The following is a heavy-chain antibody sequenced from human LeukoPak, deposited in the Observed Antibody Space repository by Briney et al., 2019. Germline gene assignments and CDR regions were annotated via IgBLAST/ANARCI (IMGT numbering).Heavy chain of an antibody. V-gene: IGHV4-38-2*01. CDR1: GYSISSGYY. CDR2: TYHSGST. J-gene: IGHJ4*02. CDR3: ARRLRFLEWLPQAAFDY. Sequence: SETLSLTCAVSGYSISSGYYWGWIRQPPGKGLEWIGSTYHSGSTYYNPSLKSRVTISVDTSKNQFSLKPSSVTAADTAVYYCARRLRFLEWLPQAAFDYWGQGTLVTVSS. D-gene: IGHD3-3*01.